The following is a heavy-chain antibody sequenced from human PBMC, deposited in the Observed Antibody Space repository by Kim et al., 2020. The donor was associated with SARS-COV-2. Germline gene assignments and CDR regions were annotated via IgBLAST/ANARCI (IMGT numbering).Heavy chain of an antibody. V-gene: IGHV4-39*07. Sequence: SETLSLTCTVSGGSISSSSYYWGWIRQPPGKGLEWIGSIYYSGSTYYNPSLKSRVTISVDTSKNQFSLKLSSVTAADTAVSNCASLWGIQLWRDEYYFD. CDR3: ASLWGIQLWRDEYYFD. J-gene: IGHJ4*01. D-gene: IGHD5-18*01. CDR1: GGSISSSSYY. CDR2: IYYSGST.